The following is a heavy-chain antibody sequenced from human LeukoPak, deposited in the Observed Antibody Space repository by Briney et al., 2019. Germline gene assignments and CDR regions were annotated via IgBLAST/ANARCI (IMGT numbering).Heavy chain of an antibody. J-gene: IGHJ3*02. CDR2: ISYDGSNK. Sequence: GGSLRLSCAASGFTFSSYAMHWVRQAPGKGLEWVAVISYDGSNKYYADSVKGRFTISRDNSKNTLYLQMNSLRAEDTAVYYCARATGGAGAFDIWGQGTMVTVS. CDR3: ARATGGAGAFDI. CDR1: GFTFSSYA. V-gene: IGHV3-30-3*01. D-gene: IGHD4-17*01.